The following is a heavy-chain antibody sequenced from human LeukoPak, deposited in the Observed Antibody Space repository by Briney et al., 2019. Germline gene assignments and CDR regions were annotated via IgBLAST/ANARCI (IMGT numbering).Heavy chain of an antibody. Sequence: PGGSLRLSCAASGFTFNNYWMSWVRQAPGKGLEWVANIKQDGSEIHYVDSVKGRFTISRDNAKNSLFLQMNSLRAEDTAVYYCARDLQRGHGSPDYWGQGTLVTVSS. CDR1: GFTFNNYW. V-gene: IGHV3-7*01. CDR3: ARDLQRGHGSPDY. J-gene: IGHJ4*02. D-gene: IGHD5-24*01. CDR2: IKQDGSEI.